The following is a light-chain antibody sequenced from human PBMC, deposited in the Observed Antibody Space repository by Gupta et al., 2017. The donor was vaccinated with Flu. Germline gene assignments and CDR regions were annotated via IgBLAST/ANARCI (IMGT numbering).Light chain of an antibody. CDR2: AAS. CDR3: QQLNSL. J-gene: IGKJ3*01. V-gene: IGKV1-9*01. Sequence: DIQLTQSPSFLSASVGDRVTITCRASQGISSYLAWYQQKPGKAPKLLIYAASTLQSGVPSRFSGSGSGTDFTRTISSLQPEDFATYYCQQLNSLFGHGTKVDIK. CDR1: QGISSY.